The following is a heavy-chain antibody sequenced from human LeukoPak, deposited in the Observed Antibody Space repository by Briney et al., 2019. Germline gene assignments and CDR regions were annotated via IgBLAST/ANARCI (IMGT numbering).Heavy chain of an antibody. J-gene: IGHJ4*02. CDR1: GFTFSDYY. CDR3: ASYSGSYYSSRAPGY. V-gene: IGHV3-11*01. CDR2: ISSSGSTI. Sequence: GGSLRLSCAASGFTFSDYYMSWIRQAPGKGLEWVSYISSSGSTIYYADSVKGRFIISRDNAKNSLYLQMNSLRAEDTAVYYCASYSGSYYSSRAPGYWGQGTLVTVSS. D-gene: IGHD1-26*01.